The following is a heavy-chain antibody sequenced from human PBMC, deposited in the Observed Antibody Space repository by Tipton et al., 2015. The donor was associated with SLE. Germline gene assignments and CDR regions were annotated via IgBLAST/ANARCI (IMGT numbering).Heavy chain of an antibody. CDR3: ARRTSGYAPDY. CDR2: IDYSGRT. J-gene: IGHJ4*02. V-gene: IGHV4-39*07. D-gene: IGHD5-12*01. Sequence: TPSLTCTVSGGSITSSGFYWGWFRQPPGKGLEWIGGIDYSGRTYYTPSLKSQVTISVDTSKNQFSLKLSSVTAADTAFYYCARRTSGYAPDYWGQGTLVTVSS. CDR1: GGSITSSGFY.